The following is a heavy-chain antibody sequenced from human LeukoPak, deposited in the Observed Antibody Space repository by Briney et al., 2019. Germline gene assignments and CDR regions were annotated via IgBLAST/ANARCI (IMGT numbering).Heavy chain of an antibody. J-gene: IGHJ4*02. CDR2: IYYSWST. Sequence: PSETLSLTCTVSGASISSYYWSWIRQPPGKGLEWIGYIYYSWSTNYNPSLKSRVTISVDTSKIQFSLKLSSVTAADTAVYYCAREIAGYVFDYWGQGTVVTVSS. CDR3: AREIAGYVFDY. D-gene: IGHD2-21*01. V-gene: IGHV4-59*01. CDR1: GASISSYY.